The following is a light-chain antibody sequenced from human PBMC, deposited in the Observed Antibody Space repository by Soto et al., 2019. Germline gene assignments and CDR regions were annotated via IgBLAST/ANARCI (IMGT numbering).Light chain of an antibody. V-gene: IGLV2-8*01. Sequence: QSALTQPASVSGSPGQSITISCTGTSSDVGGYNYVSWYQQVPGKAPKLMIYEVSKRPSGVPDRFSGSKSGNTASLTVSGLQAEDEADYYCSSYAGSNNLVFGGGTKLTVL. CDR1: SSDVGGYNY. CDR2: EVS. J-gene: IGLJ2*01. CDR3: SSYAGSNNLV.